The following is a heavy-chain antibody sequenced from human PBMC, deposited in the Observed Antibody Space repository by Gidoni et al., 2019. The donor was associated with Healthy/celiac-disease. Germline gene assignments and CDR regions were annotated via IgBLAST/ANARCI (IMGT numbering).Heavy chain of an antibody. D-gene: IGHD2-15*01. CDR3: AVAATQDYYYGMDV. CDR1: GGTFSSYA. Sequence: QVQLVQSGAEVKKSGSSVKVPCKASGGTFSSYAISGVRQAPGQGLEWMGRIITILGIANYAQKFQGRVTITADKSTSTAYMELSSLRAEDTAVYYCAVAATQDYYYGMDVWGQGTTVTVSS. J-gene: IGHJ6*02. V-gene: IGHV1-69*04. CDR2: IITILGIA.